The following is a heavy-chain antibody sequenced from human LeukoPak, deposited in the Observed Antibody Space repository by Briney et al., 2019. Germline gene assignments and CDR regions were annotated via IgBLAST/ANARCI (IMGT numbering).Heavy chain of an antibody. CDR1: GGSFSSYP. CDR2: IIHSGST. CDR3: ASHASSGYSHFDY. Sequence: SETLSLTCAVYGGSFSSYPWTWIRQPPGKGLEWIGQIIHSGSTKYNPSLNGRVTMSVDTSKNQFSLKLTSVTAADTAVYYCASHASSGYSHFDYWGQGTLVTVSS. D-gene: IGHD3-22*01. J-gene: IGHJ4*02. V-gene: IGHV4-34*12.